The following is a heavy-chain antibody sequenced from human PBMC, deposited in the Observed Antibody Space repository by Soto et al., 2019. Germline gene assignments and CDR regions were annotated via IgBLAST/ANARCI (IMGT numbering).Heavy chain of an antibody. J-gene: IGHJ6*02. Sequence: EVQLVESGGGLIQPGGSLRLSCAASGFTVSSHYMSWVRQAPGKGLEWVSVIYSGGSTYYADSVKGRFTISRDNSKNTLYLQMNSLRAEDTAVYYCAREVYDILTGYGLGGGMDVWGQGTTVTVSS. V-gene: IGHV3-53*01. CDR2: IYSGGST. CDR1: GFTVSSHY. CDR3: AREVYDILTGYGLGGGMDV. D-gene: IGHD3-9*01.